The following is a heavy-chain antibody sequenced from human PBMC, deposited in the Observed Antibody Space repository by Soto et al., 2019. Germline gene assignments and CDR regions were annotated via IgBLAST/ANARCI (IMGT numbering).Heavy chain of an antibody. Sequence: EVQLLESGGGFIHPGWSLRLSCAASGCSFSSFAMNWVSQAPGKGLEWVSIIVGSDDSTFYADSVKGRFTIFRDNSKSTLYLQINSLRAEDTAVYYCAKTRGAMIYAISVYGMDVWGQGTTVTVSS. CDR1: GCSFSSFA. CDR3: AKTRGAMIYAISVYGMDV. CDR2: IVGSDDST. D-gene: IGHD2-8*01. J-gene: IGHJ6*02. V-gene: IGHV3-23*01.